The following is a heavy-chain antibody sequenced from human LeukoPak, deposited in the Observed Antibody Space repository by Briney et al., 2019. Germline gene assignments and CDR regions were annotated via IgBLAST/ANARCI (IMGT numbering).Heavy chain of an antibody. CDR3: ARLQASTGYYSLDY. J-gene: IGHJ4*02. D-gene: IGHD3-22*01. V-gene: IGHV3-33*01. CDR1: GFTFSTYG. Sequence: PGGSLRLSCVASGFTFSTYGMHWVRQAPGKGLEWVAIIWYDGTNINYGDSVKGRFTISRDNLKSTLYLQMNSLRAEDTAVYYCARLQASTGYYSLDYWGQGTLVTVSS. CDR2: IWYDGTNI.